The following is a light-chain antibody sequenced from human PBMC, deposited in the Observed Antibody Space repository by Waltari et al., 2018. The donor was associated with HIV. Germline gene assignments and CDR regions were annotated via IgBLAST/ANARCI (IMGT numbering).Light chain of an antibody. CDR3: QQYHSYPLT. V-gene: IGKV1-5*01. J-gene: IGKJ5*01. Sequence: DIQMTQSPSTLSASVGDRITITCRASQSINTWLAWFQQQPGKAPKSLIYAAFTLHSGVPSKFSGSGSGTDYTLTINNLQPEDSAMYYCQQYHSYPLTFGQGTRLEIK. CDR1: QSINTW. CDR2: AAF.